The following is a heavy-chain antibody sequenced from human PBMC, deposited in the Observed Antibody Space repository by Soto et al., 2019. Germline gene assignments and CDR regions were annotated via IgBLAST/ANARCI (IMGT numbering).Heavy chain of an antibody. CDR1: GFTFSIYA. J-gene: IGHJ4*02. V-gene: IGHV3-30*18. D-gene: IGHD6-25*01. CDR2: ISYDGTKT. Sequence: QVQLVESGGGVVQPGRSLRVSCAASGFTFSIYAMHWVRQAPGTGLEWVAVISYDGTKTYYADSVKGRFTISRDNSKNTVYRKITGWKNEDTPVNSFPKVRGPLRQGLIDPFDYWAREPWSPSPQ. CDR3: PKVRGPLRQGLIDPFDY.